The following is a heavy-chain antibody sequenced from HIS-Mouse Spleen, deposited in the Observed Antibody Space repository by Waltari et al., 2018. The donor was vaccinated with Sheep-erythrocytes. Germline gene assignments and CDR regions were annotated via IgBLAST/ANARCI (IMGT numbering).Heavy chain of an antibody. CDR2: ISYDGSNK. CDR1: GFTFLSYG. D-gene: IGHD1-1*01. CDR3: AKVRTVNYWYFDL. V-gene: IGHV3-30*18. Sequence: QVQLVESGGGVVQPGRSLRLSCAASGFTFLSYGMHWVRQAPGKGLEWVAVISYDGSNKYYADSVKGRFTISRDNSKNTLYLQMNSLRAEDTAVYYCAKVRTVNYWYFDLWGRGTLVTVSS. J-gene: IGHJ2*01.